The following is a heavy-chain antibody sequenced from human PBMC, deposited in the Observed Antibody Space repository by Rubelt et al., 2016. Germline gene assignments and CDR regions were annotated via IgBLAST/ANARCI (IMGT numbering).Heavy chain of an antibody. J-gene: IGHJ4*02. CDR3: ARGGFIVV. CDR1: GGSISSYY. CDR2: IYYSGST. D-gene: IGHD2-15*01. Sequence: GGSISSYYWGWIRQPPGKGLEWIGSIYYSGSTYYNPSLKSRVTISVDTSKNQFSLKLSSVTAADTAVYYCARGGFIVVWGQGTLVTVSS. V-gene: IGHV4-39*07.